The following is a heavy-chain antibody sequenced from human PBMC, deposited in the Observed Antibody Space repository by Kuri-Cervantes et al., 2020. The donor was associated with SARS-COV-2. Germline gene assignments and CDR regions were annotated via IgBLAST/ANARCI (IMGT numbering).Heavy chain of an antibody. J-gene: IGHJ6*02. V-gene: IGHV2-5*01. CDR3: ARTYCTNGVCPYYYYGMDV. D-gene: IGHD2-8*01. Sequence: SGPTLVKPTQTLTLTCTFPGFSLSTSGVGVGWIRQPPGKALEWLALIYWNDDKRYSPSPKSRLTITKDTSKNQVVLTMTNMDPVDTATYYCARTYCTNGVCPYYYYGMDVWGQGTTVTVSS. CDR2: IYWNDDK. CDR1: GFSLSTSGVG.